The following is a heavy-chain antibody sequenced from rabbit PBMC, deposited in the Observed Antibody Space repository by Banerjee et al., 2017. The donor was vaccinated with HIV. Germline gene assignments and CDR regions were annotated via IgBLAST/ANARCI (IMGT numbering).Heavy chain of an antibody. Sequence: QSLEESGGGLVQPEGSLTLTCTASGFSFSSSYYMCWVRQAPGKGLEWIACIYAGNSGNTYYASWAKGRFTISKTSSTTMTLQMTSLTAADTATYFCVREIVYFHGWDLWGQGTLVTVS. V-gene: IGHV1S40*01. CDR2: IYAGNSGNT. CDR1: GFSFSSSYY. D-gene: IGHD3-1*01. CDR3: VREIVYFHGWDL. J-gene: IGHJ3*01.